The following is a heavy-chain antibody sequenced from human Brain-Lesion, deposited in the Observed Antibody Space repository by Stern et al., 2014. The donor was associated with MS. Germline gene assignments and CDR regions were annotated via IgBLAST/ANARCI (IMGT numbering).Heavy chain of an antibody. CDR1: GNTFTNRY. Sequence: QVQLVQSGAEVQKTGSSVKVSCQASGNTFTNRYLHWVRQAPGHALEWMGWITPFTGNTNYAQNFQDRVTITMDRSMSTAYMDLSSLRSDDTAIYFCAEGGSYGFVYWGQGTLVTVSS. V-gene: IGHV1-45*02. CDR2: ITPFTGNT. D-gene: IGHD4-17*01. J-gene: IGHJ4*02. CDR3: AEGGSYGFVY.